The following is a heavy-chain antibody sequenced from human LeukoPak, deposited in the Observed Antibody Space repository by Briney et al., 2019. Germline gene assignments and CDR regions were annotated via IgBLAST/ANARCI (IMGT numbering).Heavy chain of an antibody. V-gene: IGHV4-4*07. CDR1: GGSISSYY. CDR2: IYTCGST. D-gene: IGHD4/OR15-4a*01. CDR3: AGRMVARGNFDY. J-gene: IGHJ4*02. Sequence: SETLSLTCTVSGGSISSYYWSWIRQPAGQGLEWIGRIYTCGSTNYNPSLKSRVTMSVDTSKNQFSLKLSSVTAADTAVYYCAGRMVARGNFDYWGQGTLVTVSS.